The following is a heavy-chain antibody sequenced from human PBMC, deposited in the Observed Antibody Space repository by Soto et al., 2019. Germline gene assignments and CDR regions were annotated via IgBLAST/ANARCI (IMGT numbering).Heavy chain of an antibody. CDR2: INADNGNT. Sequence: ASVKVSCKASGYTFTSYAIHWVRQAPGQRLEWMGWINADNGNTKYSQKFQGRVTITRDTSANTAYMELSSLTSEDTAVYYCARKLPDIVVIPAANANWFDPWGQGTLVTVSS. D-gene: IGHD2-2*01. CDR1: GYTFTSYA. CDR3: ARKLPDIVVIPAANANWFDP. J-gene: IGHJ5*02. V-gene: IGHV1-3*01.